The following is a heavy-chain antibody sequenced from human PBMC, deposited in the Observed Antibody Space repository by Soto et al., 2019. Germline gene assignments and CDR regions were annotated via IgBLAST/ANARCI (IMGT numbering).Heavy chain of an antibody. CDR3: ARLSRKLSKTPFDY. Sequence: PSETLSLTCAVYGGSFSGYYGSWIRQPPGKGLEWIGEINHSGSTNYNPSLKSRVTISVDTSKNQFSLKLSSVTAADTAVYYCARLSRKLSKTPFDYWGQGTLVNVSS. CDR2: INHSGST. V-gene: IGHV4-34*01. CDR1: GGSFSGYY. D-gene: IGHD3-16*02. J-gene: IGHJ4*02.